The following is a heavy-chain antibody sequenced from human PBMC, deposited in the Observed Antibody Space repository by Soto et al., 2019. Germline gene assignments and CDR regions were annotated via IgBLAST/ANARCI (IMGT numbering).Heavy chain of an antibody. CDR1: GGSFSGYY. CDR3: ARGRGSGCSSTSCYAQDY. Sequence: SETLSLTCAVYGGSFSGYYWSWIRQPPGKGLEWMGEIKHSGSTNYNPSLKSRVTISITTSKNQFSLKLSLVTAAATAVYYCARGRGSGCSSTSCYAQDYWGQGTLVTVSS. CDR2: IKHSGST. D-gene: IGHD2-2*01. V-gene: IGHV4-34*01. J-gene: IGHJ4*02.